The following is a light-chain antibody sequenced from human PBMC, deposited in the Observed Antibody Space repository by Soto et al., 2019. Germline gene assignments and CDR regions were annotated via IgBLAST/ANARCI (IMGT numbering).Light chain of an antibody. J-gene: IGKJ1*01. V-gene: IGKV1-8*01. CDR3: QQYKNNPWT. Sequence: AIRMTQSPSSLSASAGDRVAIACRARQDVGRSLAWYQQKPGQAPKLLIYGASTLHSGVPSRFSGGGSGTDFTLTISCLQSEDFATYFCQQYKNNPWTCGQGTKVDIK. CDR2: GAS. CDR1: QDVGRS.